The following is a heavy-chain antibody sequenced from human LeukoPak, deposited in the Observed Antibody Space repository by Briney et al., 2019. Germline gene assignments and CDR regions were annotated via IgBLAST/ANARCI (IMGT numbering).Heavy chain of an antibody. CDR3: ARETSIRFLEWLGYMDV. CDR1: GFTFSSYS. Sequence: PGGSLRLSXAASGFTFSSYSMNWVRQAPGKGLEWVSSISSSSSYIYYADSGKGRFTISRDNAKNSLYLQMNSLRAEDTAVYYCARETSIRFLEWLGYMDVWGKGTTVTVSS. D-gene: IGHD3-3*01. J-gene: IGHJ6*03. V-gene: IGHV3-21*01. CDR2: ISSSSSYI.